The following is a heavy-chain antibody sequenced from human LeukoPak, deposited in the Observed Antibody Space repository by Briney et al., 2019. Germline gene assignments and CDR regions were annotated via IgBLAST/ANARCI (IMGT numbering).Heavy chain of an antibody. Sequence: ASVKVSCKASGYAFTGYYMHWVRQAPGQGLEWMGWINPNSGGTNYAQKFQGRVTMTRDTSISTAYMELSRLRSDDTAVYYCARRGIAAAGIDYWGQGTLVTVSS. V-gene: IGHV1-2*02. CDR1: GYAFTGYY. J-gene: IGHJ4*02. CDR3: ARRGIAAAGIDY. D-gene: IGHD6-13*01. CDR2: INPNSGGT.